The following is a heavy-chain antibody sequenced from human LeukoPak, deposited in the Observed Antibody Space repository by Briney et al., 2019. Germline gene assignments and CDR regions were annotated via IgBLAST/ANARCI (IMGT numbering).Heavy chain of an antibody. J-gene: IGHJ5*02. CDR3: ARGGNCSGGSCYSDRGWFDP. CDR1: GGSISSSSYY. CDR2: IYYRGST. Sequence: SETLSLTCTVSGGSISSSSYYWGWIRQPPGKGLEWIGSIYYRGSTYYNPSLKSRVSISVGTSKNQFSLRLTSVTAADTAVYYCARGGNCSGGSCYSDRGWFDPWGQGTLVTVSS. D-gene: IGHD2-15*01. V-gene: IGHV4-39*07.